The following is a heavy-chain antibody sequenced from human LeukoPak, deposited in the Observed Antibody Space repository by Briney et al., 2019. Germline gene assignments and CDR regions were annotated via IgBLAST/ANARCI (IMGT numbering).Heavy chain of an antibody. J-gene: IGHJ4*02. CDR3: ARTLQNILSGSVGY. D-gene: IGHD1-26*01. Sequence: GGSLRLSCAASGFAFSSYSMNWVRQAPGKGLEWVSSISSSGNYIYYADSVKGRFTISRDNAKNSLYLQMNSLRAEDTAVYYCARTLQNILSGSVGYWGQGTLVTVSS. CDR1: GFAFSSYS. V-gene: IGHV3-21*01. CDR2: ISSSGNYI.